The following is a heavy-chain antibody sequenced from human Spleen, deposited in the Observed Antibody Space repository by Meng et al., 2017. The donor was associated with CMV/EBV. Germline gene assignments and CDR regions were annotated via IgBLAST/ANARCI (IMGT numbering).Heavy chain of an antibody. Sequence: SVKVSCKASGGTFSSYAISWVRQAPGQGLEWMGGIIPILGIANYAQKFQGRVTITADKSTSTAYMELSSLGSEDTAVYYCARECDTTSCYYYGMGVWGQGTTVTVSS. CDR3: ARECDTTSCYYYGMGV. CDR2: IIPILGIA. CDR1: GGTFSSYA. V-gene: IGHV1-69*10. J-gene: IGHJ6*02. D-gene: IGHD2-2*01.